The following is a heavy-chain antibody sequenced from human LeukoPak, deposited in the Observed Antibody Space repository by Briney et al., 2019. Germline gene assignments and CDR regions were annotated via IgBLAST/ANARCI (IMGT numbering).Heavy chain of an antibody. CDR3: AKRDYYSTDPFDY. CDR2: ISGSGGST. V-gene: IGHV3-23*01. CDR1: GFTFSSYA. D-gene: IGHD4-11*01. J-gene: IGHJ4*02. Sequence: GGSLRLSCAASGFTFSSYAMSWVRQAPGKGLEWVSAISGSGGSTYYADSVKGRFTISRDNSKNTLYLQMDSLRAEDTAVYYCAKRDYYSTDPFDYWGQGTLVTVSS.